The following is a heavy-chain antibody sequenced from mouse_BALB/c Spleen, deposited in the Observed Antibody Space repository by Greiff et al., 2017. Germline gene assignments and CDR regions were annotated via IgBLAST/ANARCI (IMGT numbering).Heavy chain of an antibody. V-gene: IGHV1-20*02. J-gene: IGHJ2*01. CDR1: GYSFTGYF. D-gene: IGHD1-1*01. CDR3: ARRYYGCFDY. CDR2: INPYNGDT. Sequence: VQLQQSGPELVKPGASVKISCKASGYSFTGYFMNWVMQSHGKSLEWIGRINPYNGDTFYNQKFKGKATLTVDKSSSTAHMELRSLASEDSAVYYCARRYYGCFDYWGQGTTLTVSA.